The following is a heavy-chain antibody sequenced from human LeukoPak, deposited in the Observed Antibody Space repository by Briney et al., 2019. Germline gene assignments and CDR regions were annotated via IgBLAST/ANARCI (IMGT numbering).Heavy chain of an antibody. CDR3: ARRDSYSSGYYYFDY. D-gene: IGHD3-22*01. Sequence: SETLSLTCTVSGGSISSSSYYWGWIRQPPGKGLEWIGSIYYSGSTYYNPSLKSRVTISVDTSKNQFSLKLSSVTAADTAVYYCARRDSYSSGYYYFDYWGQGTLVTVSS. J-gene: IGHJ4*02. CDR2: IYYSGST. V-gene: IGHV4-39*01. CDR1: GGSISSSSYY.